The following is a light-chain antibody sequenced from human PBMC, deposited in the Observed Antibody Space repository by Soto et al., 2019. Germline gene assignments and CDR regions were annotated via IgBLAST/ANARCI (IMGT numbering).Light chain of an antibody. CDR2: DAS. CDR1: QSVGSY. J-gene: IGKJ5*01. CDR3: QQRSDWPPIT. Sequence: EIVLIQSPATLSLSPGERATLSCRASQSVGSYLAWYQHKPGQAPRLLISDASNRATGIPARFSGSGSGTDFTLTISSVEPEDFGVYYCQQRSDWPPITFGQGTRLEI. V-gene: IGKV3-11*01.